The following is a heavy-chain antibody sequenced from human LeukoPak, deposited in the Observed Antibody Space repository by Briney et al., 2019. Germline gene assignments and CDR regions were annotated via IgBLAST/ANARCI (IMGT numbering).Heavy chain of an antibody. CDR1: GGSFSGYY. D-gene: IGHD3-3*01. J-gene: IGHJ4*02. Sequence: ETLSLTCAVYGGSFSGYYWSWIRQPPGKGLEWIGEINHSGSTNYNPSLKSRVTISVDTSKNQFSLKLSSVTAADTAVYYCARVPHDHSLDYWGQGTLVTVSS. CDR2: INHSGST. V-gene: IGHV4-34*01. CDR3: ARVPHDHSLDY.